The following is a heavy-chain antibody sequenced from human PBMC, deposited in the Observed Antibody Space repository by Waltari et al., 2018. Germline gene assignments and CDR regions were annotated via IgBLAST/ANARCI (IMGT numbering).Heavy chain of an antibody. V-gene: IGHV3-53*01. Sequence: EVQLVESGGDLIQPGGSLRLSRVASGVTVSNNYMTWLRQAPGKGLELVSLIYSGGTTYYADSVRGRFTISRDGSKNTVYLQMNSLRAEDTAVYFCARNQVETALGYWGQGTLVTVSS. CDR2: IYSGGTT. CDR3: ARNQVETALGY. CDR1: GVTVSNNY. J-gene: IGHJ4*02. D-gene: IGHD2-21*02.